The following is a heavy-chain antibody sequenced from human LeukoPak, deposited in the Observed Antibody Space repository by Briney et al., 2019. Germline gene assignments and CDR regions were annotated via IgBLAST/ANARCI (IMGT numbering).Heavy chain of an antibody. J-gene: IGHJ4*02. CDR3: ARAQGDYILDY. CDR1: GFTFSSYG. D-gene: IGHD4-11*01. CDR2: IWYDGSNI. Sequence: GRSLRLSCAASGFTFSSYGMHWVRQAPGKGLEWVAVIWYDGSNIYYADSVKGRFTISRDNSKNTLYLQMNSLRAEDTAVYYCARAQGDYILDYWGQGTLVTVSS. V-gene: IGHV3-33*01.